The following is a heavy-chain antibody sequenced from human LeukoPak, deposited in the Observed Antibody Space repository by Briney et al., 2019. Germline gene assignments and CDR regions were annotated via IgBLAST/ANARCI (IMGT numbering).Heavy chain of an antibody. Sequence: SETLSLTCTVSGGSINNYYWSWIRQPPGKGLEWIGYFFYSGSTNYNPSLKSRVTISLDTSKNQFSLRLSSVTAADTAVYYCARPPQVLNWVFDYWGQGTLVTVSS. CDR1: GGSINNYY. CDR3: ARPPQVLNWVFDY. CDR2: FFYSGST. J-gene: IGHJ4*02. V-gene: IGHV4-59*08. D-gene: IGHD7-27*01.